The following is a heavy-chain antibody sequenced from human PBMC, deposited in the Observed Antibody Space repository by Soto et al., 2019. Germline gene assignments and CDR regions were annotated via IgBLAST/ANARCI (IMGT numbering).Heavy chain of an antibody. CDR3: AKSSGSGNYGPYYFYYMDV. CDR2: IAGGGGNI. CDR1: GFSFANYG. Sequence: EVQLLESGGGLVQPGGSLRLSCAASGFSFANYGMNWVRQAPGKGLEWVSAIAGGGGNIYYADSVKGRFTISRDISKNTLFLQMNSLRAEDTAVYFCAKSSGSGNYGPYYFYYMDVWGKGTTVAVSS. J-gene: IGHJ6*03. V-gene: IGHV3-23*01. D-gene: IGHD3-10*01.